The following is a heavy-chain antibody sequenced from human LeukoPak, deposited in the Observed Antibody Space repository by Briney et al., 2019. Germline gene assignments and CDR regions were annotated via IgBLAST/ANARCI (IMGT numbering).Heavy chain of an antibody. J-gene: IGHJ4*02. CDR1: GGSISSGGYY. D-gene: IGHD6-13*01. CDR2: IYYSGST. V-gene: IGHV4-31*03. Sequence: SETLSLTCTVSGGSISSGGYYWSWIRQHPGKGLEWIGYIYYSGSTYYNPSLKSRVTISVDTSKNQFSLKLSSATAADTAVYYCARDIAAAGTSTSHFDYWGQGTLVTVSS. CDR3: ARDIAAAGTSTSHFDY.